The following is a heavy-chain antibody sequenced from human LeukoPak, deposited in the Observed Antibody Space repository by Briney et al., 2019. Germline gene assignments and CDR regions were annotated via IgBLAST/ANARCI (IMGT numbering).Heavy chain of an antibody. Sequence: SQTLSLTCAISGDSVPSNSAAWSWIRQSPSRGLEWLGRTYYRSKWYNDYAVSVKSRITINPDTSKNQFSLHLNSVTPEDTAVYYCARGGGALDIWGQGTMVTVSS. CDR3: ARGGGALDI. V-gene: IGHV6-1*01. J-gene: IGHJ3*02. CDR2: TYYRSKWYN. D-gene: IGHD3-16*01. CDR1: GDSVPSNSAA.